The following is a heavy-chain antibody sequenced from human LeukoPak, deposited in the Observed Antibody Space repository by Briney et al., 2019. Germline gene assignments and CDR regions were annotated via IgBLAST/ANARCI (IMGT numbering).Heavy chain of an antibody. CDR2: IIPIFGTA. D-gene: IGHD6-6*01. CDR3: AREGSSSSGAFGY. V-gene: IGHV1-69*01. CDR1: GGTFSSYA. J-gene: IGHJ4*02. Sequence: SVKVSCKASGGTFSSYAISWVRQAPGQGLEWMGGIIPIFGTANYAQKFQGRVTITADESTSTAYMELSSPRSEDTAVYYCAREGSSSSGAFGYWGQGTLVTVSS.